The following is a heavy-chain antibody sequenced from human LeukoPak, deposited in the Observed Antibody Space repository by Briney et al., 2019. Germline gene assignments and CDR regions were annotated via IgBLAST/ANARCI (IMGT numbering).Heavy chain of an antibody. CDR2: VKQDGNEK. D-gene: IGHD3-3*01. Sequence: GGSLRLSCAVSGFTFSSYWMSWVRQAPGKGLEWVANVKQDGNEKFYVDSVKGRFIISRDNAKNSLYLQMNSLKAEDTAVYYCARVDFWSGYSPWDYWGQGILVTVSS. CDR1: GFTFSSYW. CDR3: ARVDFWSGYSPWDY. V-gene: IGHV3-7*01. J-gene: IGHJ4*02.